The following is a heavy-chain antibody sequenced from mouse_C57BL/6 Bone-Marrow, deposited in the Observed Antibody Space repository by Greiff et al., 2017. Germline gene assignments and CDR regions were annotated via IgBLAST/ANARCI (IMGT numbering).Heavy chain of an antibody. V-gene: IGHV1-81*01. Sequence: QVQLQQSGAELARPGASVKLSCKASGYTFTSYGISWVKQRTGQGLEWIGEIYPRSGNTYYNEKFKGKATLTADKSSSTAYMELRSLTSEDSAVYFCARRNPYGSSLAWFAYWGQGTLVTVSA. CDR3: ARRNPYGSSLAWFAY. J-gene: IGHJ3*01. CDR1: GYTFTSYG. CDR2: IYPRSGNT. D-gene: IGHD1-1*01.